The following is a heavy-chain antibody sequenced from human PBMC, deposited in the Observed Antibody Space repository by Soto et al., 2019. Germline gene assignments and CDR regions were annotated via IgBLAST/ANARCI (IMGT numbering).Heavy chain of an antibody. J-gene: IGHJ3*02. Sequence: GASVKVSCKASGYTFTSYDINWVRQATGQGLEWMGWMNPNSGNTGYAQKFQGRVTMTRNTSISTAYMELSSLRSEDTAVYYCARGVLADESDDFDIWGQGTMVTVSS. D-gene: IGHD3-3*02. CDR3: ARGVLADESDDFDI. V-gene: IGHV1-8*01. CDR1: GYTFTSYD. CDR2: MNPNSGNT.